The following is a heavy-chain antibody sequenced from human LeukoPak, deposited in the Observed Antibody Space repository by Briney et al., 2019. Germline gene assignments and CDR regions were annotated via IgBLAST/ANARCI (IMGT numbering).Heavy chain of an antibody. CDR3: ARSIKSYQLLLYFDY. J-gene: IGHJ4*02. CDR2: IIPIFGTA. D-gene: IGHD2-2*01. V-gene: IGHV1-69*01. Sequence: SVKVSCKASGGTFSSYAISWVRQAPGQGLEWMGGIIPIFGTANYAQKFQGRVTITADESTSTAYMELSSLRSEDTAVYYCARSIKSYQLLLYFDYWSQGTLVTVSS. CDR1: GGTFSSYA.